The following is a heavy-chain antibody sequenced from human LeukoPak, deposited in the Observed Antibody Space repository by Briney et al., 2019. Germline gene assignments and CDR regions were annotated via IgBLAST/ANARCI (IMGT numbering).Heavy chain of an antibody. V-gene: IGHV3-30*03. J-gene: IGHJ4*02. D-gene: IGHD3-16*01. CDR2: ISHDGTDK. CDR3: VQRGGLDY. CDR1: GFTFSDYY. Sequence: PAGGSLRLSCAASGFTFSDYYMSWIRQAPGKGLEWVAIISHDGTDKYYADSVKGRFTISRDNSKNALHLQMNGLRIEDTAVYYCVQRGGLDYWGQGTLVTVSS.